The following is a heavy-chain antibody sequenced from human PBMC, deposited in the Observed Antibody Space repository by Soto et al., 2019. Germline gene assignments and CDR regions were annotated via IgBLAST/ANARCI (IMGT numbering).Heavy chain of an antibody. CDR2: INAGNGNT. V-gene: IGHV1-3*01. J-gene: IGHJ4*02. D-gene: IGHD4-17*01. CDR3: ARDLPYGDYVGGYYFDY. CDR1: GYTFTSYA. Sequence: QVQLVQSGAEVKKPGASVKVSCKASGYTFTSYAMHWVRQAPGQRLEWMGWINAGNGNTKYSQKFQGRVTITRDTSESTAYRELSSLRSEDTAVYYCARDLPYGDYVGGYYFDYWGQGTLVTVSS.